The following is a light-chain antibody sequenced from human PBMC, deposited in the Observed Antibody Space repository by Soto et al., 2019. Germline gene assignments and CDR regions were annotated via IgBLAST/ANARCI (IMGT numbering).Light chain of an antibody. J-gene: IGKJ1*01. V-gene: IGKV3-11*01. CDR2: EGS. CDR3: QQRNNWPWT. CDR1: QSVVTN. Sequence: EIVMTQSPATLSVSPVERATLSCRASQSVVTNLAWYQQKPGQAPRLLIYEGSNRATGIPTRFSGSGSGTDFTLTISGLEPEDFAVYYCQQRNNWPWTFGQGTKVDIK.